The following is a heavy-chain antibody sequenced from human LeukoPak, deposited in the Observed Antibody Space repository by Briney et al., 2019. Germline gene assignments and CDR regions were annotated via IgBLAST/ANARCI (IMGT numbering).Heavy chain of an antibody. CDR3: ANRHNLPAAGDSVLSD. CDR1: EFTFSSYA. J-gene: IGHJ4*02. D-gene: IGHD6-13*01. V-gene: IGHV3-23*01. Sequence: GGSLRLSCAASEFTFSSYAMNWVRQAPGKGLEWVSGISGGGDRTYYADSVKGRFTISRDNSKNTLYLQMNSLRAEDTAVYYCANRHNLPAAGDSVLSDWGQGTLVTVSS. CDR2: ISGGGDRT.